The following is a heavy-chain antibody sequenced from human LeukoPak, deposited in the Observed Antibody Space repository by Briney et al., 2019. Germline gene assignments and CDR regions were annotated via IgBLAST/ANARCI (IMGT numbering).Heavy chain of an antibody. CDR1: GFTSDRYA. CDR3: AKYGVDCSSTSCYPLYYMDV. V-gene: IGHV3-23*01. CDR2: ISGGGGIT. J-gene: IGHJ6*03. Sequence: ARSLSPSCALSGFTSDRYAIAWVRQAPGRGREWVSSISGGGGITTYAASVKGPFTISRDNSKYTLFLQMNSLSAEDTAVYYCAKYGVDCSSTSCYPLYYMDVGDKGTTVTVSS. D-gene: IGHD2-2*01.